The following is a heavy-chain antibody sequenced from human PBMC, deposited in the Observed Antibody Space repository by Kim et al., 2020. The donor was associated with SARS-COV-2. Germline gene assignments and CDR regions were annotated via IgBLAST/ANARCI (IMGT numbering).Heavy chain of an antibody. Sequence: SVKVSCKASGGTFSSYAISWVRQAPGQGLQWMGGIIPIFSTANYAQKFQGRVTITADESTSTAYMELSSLRSEDTAVYYCARVDYYDSSGYSNDYWGQGTLVTVSS. CDR1: GGTFSSYA. V-gene: IGHV1-69*13. D-gene: IGHD3-22*01. CDR2: IIPIFSTA. CDR3: ARVDYYDSSGYSNDY. J-gene: IGHJ4*02.